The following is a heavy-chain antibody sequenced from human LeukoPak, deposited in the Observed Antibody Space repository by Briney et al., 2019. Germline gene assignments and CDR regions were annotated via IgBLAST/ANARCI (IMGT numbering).Heavy chain of an antibody. CDR2: IYTSGST. J-gene: IGHJ4*02. Sequence: SETLSLTCAVYGGSFSGYYWSWIRQPAGKGLEWIGRIYTSGSTNYNPSLKSRVTMSVDTSKNQFSLKLSSVTAADTAVYYCARSIEGAFDYWGQGTLVTVSS. CDR1: GGSFSGYY. CDR3: ARSIEGAFDY. V-gene: IGHV4-59*10. D-gene: IGHD3-16*01.